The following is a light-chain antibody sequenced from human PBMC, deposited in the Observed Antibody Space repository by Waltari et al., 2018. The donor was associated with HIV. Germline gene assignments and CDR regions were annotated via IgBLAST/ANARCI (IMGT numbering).Light chain of an antibody. CDR2: SNE. CDR3: AAWDDSLKGGA. J-gene: IGLJ1*01. CDR1: IAAYARIT. Sequence: QSVLPPAPSAPGHPGPSATIGCSGDIAAYARITVCQYQQLPGTAPKLLIYSNEARPPWGPARLSCATSCTSASLLISGLQSEDETDYYCAAWDDSLKGGAFGTGTKVTVL. V-gene: IGLV1-44*01.